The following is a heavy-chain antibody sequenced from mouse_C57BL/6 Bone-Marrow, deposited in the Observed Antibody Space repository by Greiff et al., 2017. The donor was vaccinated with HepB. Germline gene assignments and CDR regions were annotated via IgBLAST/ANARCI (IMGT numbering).Heavy chain of an antibody. CDR1: GYTFTSYW. Sequence: QVQLQQSGAELVKPGASVKMSCKASGYTFTSYWITWVKQRPGQGLEWIGDIYPGSGSTNYNEKFKSKATLTVDPSSSTAYMQLSSLTSEDSAVYYCASRPNYYGSSLYWYFDVWGTGTTVTVSS. CDR2: IYPGSGST. CDR3: ASRPNYYGSSLYWYFDV. V-gene: IGHV1-55*01. J-gene: IGHJ1*03. D-gene: IGHD1-1*01.